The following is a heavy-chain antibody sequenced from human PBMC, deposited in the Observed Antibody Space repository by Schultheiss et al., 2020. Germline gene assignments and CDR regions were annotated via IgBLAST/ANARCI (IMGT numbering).Heavy chain of an antibody. CDR2: IYYSGST. V-gene: IGHV4-34*09. CDR3: ARGAVGASHVDY. Sequence: SETLSLTCAVYGGSFSGYYWSWIRQPPGKGLEWIGYIYYSGSTHYNPSLKSRVTISADTSKNQFSLKLSSVTAADTAVYYCARGAVGASHVDYWGQGYLVTVSS. J-gene: IGHJ4*02. CDR1: GGSFSGYY. D-gene: IGHD1-26*01.